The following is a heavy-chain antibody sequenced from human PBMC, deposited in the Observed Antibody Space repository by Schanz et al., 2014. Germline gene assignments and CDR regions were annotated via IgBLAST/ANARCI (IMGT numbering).Heavy chain of an antibody. CDR3: ARLWGGWRIPDY. J-gene: IGHJ4*02. V-gene: IGHV4-39*01. CDR2: IYYSGST. CDR1: GDSISSTSYY. Sequence: QLQMQESGPGLVKPSETLSLTCSVSGDSISSTSYYWGWIRQPPGKGLEWIGSIYYSGSTYYNASLKSRVTISVDTSKTQFSLKLTSVTAADSAVYYCARLWGGWRIPDYWGQGTLVTVSS. D-gene: IGHD6-19*01.